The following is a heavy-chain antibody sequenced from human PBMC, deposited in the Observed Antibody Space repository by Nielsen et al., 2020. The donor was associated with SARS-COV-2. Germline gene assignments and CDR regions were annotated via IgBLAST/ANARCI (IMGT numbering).Heavy chain of an antibody. Sequence: GKSLKISCAASGFTFSSYWMSWVRQAPGKGLEWVANIKQDGSEKYYVDSVKGRFTISRDNAKNSLYLQMNSLRAEDTAVYYCARESPYGDGAFDIWGQGTMVTVSS. CDR1: GFTFSSYW. CDR3: ARESPYGDGAFDI. CDR2: IKQDGSEK. D-gene: IGHD4-17*01. J-gene: IGHJ3*02. V-gene: IGHV3-7*03.